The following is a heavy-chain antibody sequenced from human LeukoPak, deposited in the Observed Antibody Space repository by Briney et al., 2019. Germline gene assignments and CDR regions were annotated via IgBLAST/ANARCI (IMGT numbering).Heavy chain of an antibody. D-gene: IGHD5-12*01. Sequence: GGSLRLSCAASGFTFSSYSMNWVRQAPGKGLDWVSSISSSSYIYYADSVKGRFTISRDNAKNSLYLQMNSLRAEDTTVYYCARVSLLRAWPSLDYWGQGTLVTVSS. CDR3: ARVSLLRAWPSLDY. J-gene: IGHJ4*02. CDR2: ISSSSYI. V-gene: IGHV3-21*01. CDR1: GFTFSSYS.